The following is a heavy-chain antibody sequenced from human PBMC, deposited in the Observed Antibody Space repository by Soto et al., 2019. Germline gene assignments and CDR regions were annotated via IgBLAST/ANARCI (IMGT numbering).Heavy chain of an antibody. V-gene: IGHV4-34*01. D-gene: IGHD3-10*01. CDR3: ARVYGYYYYGMDV. CDR2: INHSGST. J-gene: IGHJ6*02. CDR1: GGSFSGYY. Sequence: SETLSLTCAVYGGSFSGYYWSWIRQPPGKGLEWIGEINHSGSTNYNPSLKSRVTISVDTSKNQFSLKLSSVTAADTAVYYCARVYGYYYYGMDVWGQGTTVTVYS.